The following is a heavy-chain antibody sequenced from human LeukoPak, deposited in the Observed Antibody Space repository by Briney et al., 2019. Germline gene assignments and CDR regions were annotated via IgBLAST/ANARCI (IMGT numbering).Heavy chain of an antibody. Sequence: SETLSLTCTVSGGSISSYHWSWIRQPPGKGLEWIGYIYYSGSTNYNPSLKSRVTISVDTSKNQFSLKLSSVTAADTAVYYCARDEGRDGYNRWGQGTLVTVSS. J-gene: IGHJ5*02. V-gene: IGHV4-59*01. D-gene: IGHD5-24*01. CDR3: ARDEGRDGYNR. CDR2: IYYSGST. CDR1: GGSISSYH.